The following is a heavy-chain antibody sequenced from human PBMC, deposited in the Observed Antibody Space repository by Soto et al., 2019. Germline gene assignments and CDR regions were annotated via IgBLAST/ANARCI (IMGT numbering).Heavy chain of an antibody. Sequence: ETLSLSCAVSGGSLSSSSWWSWVRQPPGKTLEWLGEIFYSGSTKYNPSLNSRVTISADQSKNDFSLRLSSVTAADTAVYYCVHHGGVPYYHDFWGQGMLVTGSS. V-gene: IGHV4-4*02. J-gene: IGHJ4*02. CDR3: VHHGGVPYYHDF. CDR2: IFYSGST. D-gene: IGHD2-8*01. CDR1: GGSLSSSSW.